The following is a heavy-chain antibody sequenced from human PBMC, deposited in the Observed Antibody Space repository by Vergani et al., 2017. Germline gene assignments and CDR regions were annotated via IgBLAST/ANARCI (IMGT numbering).Heavy chain of an antibody. D-gene: IGHD3-9*01. CDR2: ISGSGGST. CDR1: GFTFCSYA. CDR3: AKDGNYDMLTPLRAYYYYGMDV. Sequence: EVQLVESGGGLVQPGGSLRLSCAASGFTFCSYAMSWVRQAPGKGLEWVSAISGSGGSTYYADSVKGRFTISRDNSKNTRYLQMNSLRAEATAVYYCAKDGNYDMLTPLRAYYYYGMDVWGQGTTVTVSS. V-gene: IGHV3-23*04. J-gene: IGHJ6*02.